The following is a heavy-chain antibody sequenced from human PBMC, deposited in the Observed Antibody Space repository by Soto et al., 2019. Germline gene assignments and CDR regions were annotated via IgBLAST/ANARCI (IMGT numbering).Heavy chain of an antibody. CDR2: ISAHNNNT. CDR1: GYTFSTYG. V-gene: IGHV1-18*01. CDR3: ARVSVGFDY. Sequence: VKVSCKAPGYTFSTYGISWVRQAPGQGLEWMGWISAHNNNTDYAQKFQGRVLMTTDISTSTAYMELRSLTSDETAVYFCARVSVGFDYWGLGTLVTGSS. J-gene: IGHJ4*02.